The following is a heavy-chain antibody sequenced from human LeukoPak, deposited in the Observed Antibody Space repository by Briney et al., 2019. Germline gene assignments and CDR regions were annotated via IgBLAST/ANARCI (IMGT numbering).Heavy chain of an antibody. V-gene: IGHV1-18*01. CDR3: ARDGDYEDW. J-gene: IGHJ4*02. CDR2: VSNYKGHT. CDR1: GYSFTSYG. D-gene: IGHD4-17*01. Sequence: GAAVKVSCKASGYSFTSYGIRWVSQAPGQGLEWMGWVSNYKGHTKYAQKFQDRVSMTTDISTNTAYMELRSLRSDDTAVYYCARDGDYEDWWGQGTLVTVSS.